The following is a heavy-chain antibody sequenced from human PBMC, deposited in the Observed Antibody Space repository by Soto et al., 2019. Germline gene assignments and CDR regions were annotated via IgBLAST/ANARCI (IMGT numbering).Heavy chain of an antibody. CDR2: IYYSGST. CDR1: GGSVSSGSYY. CDR3: ARGYYGDYVLDH. J-gene: IGHJ4*02. V-gene: IGHV4-61*01. D-gene: IGHD4-17*01. Sequence: PSETLSLTCTVSGGSVSSGSYYWSWIRQPPGKGLEWIGYIYYSGSTNYNPSLKSRVTISVDTSKNQFSLKLSSVTAADTAVYYCARGYYGDYVLDHWGQGTLVTVSS.